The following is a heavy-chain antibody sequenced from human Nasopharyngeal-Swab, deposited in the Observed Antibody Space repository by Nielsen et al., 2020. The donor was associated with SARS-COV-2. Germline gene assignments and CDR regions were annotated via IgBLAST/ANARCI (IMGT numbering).Heavy chain of an antibody. CDR2: INPTGET. D-gene: IGHD4/OR15-4a*01. Sequence: VRQMPGKRLEWIGQINPTGETNYNPSLGSRVSISLDSSRRQLSLKLSSVAPADTAVYFCARGRDGATSYSNYHMDVWGKGSAVTVSS. CDR3: ARGRDGATSYSNYHMDV. V-gene: IGHV4-34*01. J-gene: IGHJ6*03.